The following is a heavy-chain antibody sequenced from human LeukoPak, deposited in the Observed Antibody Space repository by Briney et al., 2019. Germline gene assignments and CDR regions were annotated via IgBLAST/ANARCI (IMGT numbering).Heavy chain of an antibody. Sequence: GESLQISCKGSGSSFTSFWIGWVRPMSGKGLECMAIIYPGDSDTRYSPSFQGQVTISADKSINTAYLQWSSLKASDTAMYYCARGWRGSLYDPADYWGQGTLVTVSP. CDR2: IYPGDSDT. D-gene: IGHD3-16*01. V-gene: IGHV5-51*01. CDR1: GSSFTSFW. J-gene: IGHJ4*02. CDR3: ARGWRGSLYDPADY.